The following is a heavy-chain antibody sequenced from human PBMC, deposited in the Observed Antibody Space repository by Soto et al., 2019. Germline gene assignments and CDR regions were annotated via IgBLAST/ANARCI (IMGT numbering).Heavy chain of an antibody. Sequence: TLSLTCTVSGGSVSSGDYYWSWIRQPPGKGLEWIGYIYYSGNTNYNPSLKSRVIISVDTSKNLFSLKLTSVTAADTAVYYCARIPVDTSMIYWLDPWGQGTLVTVSS. CDR1: GGSVSSGDYY. D-gene: IGHD5-18*01. J-gene: IGHJ5*02. CDR2: IYYSGNT. V-gene: IGHV4-61*08. CDR3: ARIPVDTSMIYWLDP.